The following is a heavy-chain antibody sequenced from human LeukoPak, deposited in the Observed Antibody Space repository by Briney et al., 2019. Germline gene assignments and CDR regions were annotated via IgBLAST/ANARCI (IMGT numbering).Heavy chain of an antibody. CDR3: ARDVRTTKAFEI. CDR1: GGSISGYY. J-gene: IGHJ3*02. CDR2: ISYTGST. Sequence: SETLSLTCTVSGGSISGYYWSWIRQPPGKGLEWVGHISYTGSTNYNPSLKSRVTISVDTSKNQISLKLTSMTATDTAVYYCARDVRTTKAFEIWGHGTMVTVSS. V-gene: IGHV4-59*01. D-gene: IGHD1-1*01.